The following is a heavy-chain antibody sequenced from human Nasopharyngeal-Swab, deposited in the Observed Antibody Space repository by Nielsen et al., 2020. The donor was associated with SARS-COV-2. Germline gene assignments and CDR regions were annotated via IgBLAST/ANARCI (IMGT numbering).Heavy chain of an antibody. V-gene: IGHV1-69*10. CDR2: IVPALGLP. CDR3: AREGEYGAYDATDY. Sequence: WVRQAPGQGLEGMGGIVPALGLPNYAQKFRGRVTISADRSTTTSYLELSSLRSEDTAIYYCAREGEYGAYDATDYWGQGTLVTVSS. D-gene: IGHD5-12*01. J-gene: IGHJ4*02.